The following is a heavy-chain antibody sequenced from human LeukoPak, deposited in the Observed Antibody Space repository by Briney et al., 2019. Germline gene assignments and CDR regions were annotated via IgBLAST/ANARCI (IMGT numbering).Heavy chain of an antibody. CDR1: GGSISSSSYY. V-gene: IGHV4-39*01. D-gene: IGHD3-22*01. Sequence: NPSETLSLTCTVSGGSISSSSYYWGWIRQPPGKGLEWTGSIYYSGSTYYNPSLKSRVTISVDTSKNQFSLKLSSVTAADTAVYYCASLQITTLDHWGQGTLVTVSS. J-gene: IGHJ4*02. CDR3: ASLQITTLDH. CDR2: IYYSGST.